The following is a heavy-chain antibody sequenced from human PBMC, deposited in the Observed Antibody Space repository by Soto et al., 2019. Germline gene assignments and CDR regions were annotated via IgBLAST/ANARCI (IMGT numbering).Heavy chain of an antibody. CDR3: ARETSTGNYYMDV. J-gene: IGHJ6*03. V-gene: IGHV3-48*01. Sequence: EVQLVESGEGLLEPGGSLRLSCAASGFSFSYYGMNWVRQAPGKGLAWVSYISTSSSNIYYADSVKGRFTISRDNAKNSLSLQMDSLRAADTAVYYCARETSTGNYYMDVWGKGTTVTVSS. D-gene: IGHD2-2*01. CDR2: ISTSSSNI. CDR1: GFSFSYYG.